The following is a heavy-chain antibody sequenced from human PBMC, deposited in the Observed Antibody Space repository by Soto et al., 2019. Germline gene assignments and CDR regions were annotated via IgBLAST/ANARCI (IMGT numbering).Heavy chain of an antibody. V-gene: IGHV3-21*01. J-gene: IGHJ4*02. D-gene: IGHD1-1*01. Sequence: PGGSLRLSCAASGFTFSRYSMNWVRQAPGKGLEWVSSISSTTNYIYYADSMKGRFTVSRDNAKNSVYLDMNSLSAEDTAVYYCASTSEDINSNFDYWGQGTLVTVSS. CDR1: GFTFSRYS. CDR2: ISSTTNYI. CDR3: ASTSEDINSNFDY.